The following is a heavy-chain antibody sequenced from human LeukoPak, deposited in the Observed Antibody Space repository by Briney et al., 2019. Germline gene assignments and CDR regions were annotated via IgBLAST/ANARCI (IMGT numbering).Heavy chain of an antibody. CDR2: ISAYNGHT. J-gene: IGHJ4*02. D-gene: IGHD3-10*01. V-gene: IGHV1-18*01. CDR3: ARSGHRRYYYASGPDY. CDR1: GYTFTNYG. Sequence: ASVKVSCKTSGYTFTNYGITWVRQAPGQGLEWLGWISAYNGHTNYAQKFQGRVTMTTDTSTSTVYMELGSLRYDDTAVYYCARSGHRRYYYASGPDYWGQGTLVTVSS.